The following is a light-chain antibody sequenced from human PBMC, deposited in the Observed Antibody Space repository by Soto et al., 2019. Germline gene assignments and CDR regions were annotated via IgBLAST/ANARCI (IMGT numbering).Light chain of an antibody. CDR1: QGISSY. Sequence: DIQMTQSPSSLPASVGDRVTITCRASQGISSYLAWYQQKPGKAPKLLIYAASTLQGGVPSRFSGSGSGTDFTLTISSLQPEDFATYYCQQLDSYPLTFGGGTKVDIK. J-gene: IGKJ4*01. CDR3: QQLDSYPLT. V-gene: IGKV1-9*01. CDR2: AAS.